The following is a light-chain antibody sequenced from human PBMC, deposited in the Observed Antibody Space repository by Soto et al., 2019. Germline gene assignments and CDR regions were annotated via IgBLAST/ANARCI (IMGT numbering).Light chain of an antibody. Sequence: DIQMTQSPSTLSASVGHRVTITCRASQSITDWLAWYQQKPGKAPKFLIYKASNLEGGVPSRFSGSGSGTEFTLTISSVQPDDFATYYCQYWDNYSWTFGQGTKVEIK. CDR3: QYWDNYSWT. CDR1: QSITDW. J-gene: IGKJ1*01. V-gene: IGKV1-5*03. CDR2: KAS.